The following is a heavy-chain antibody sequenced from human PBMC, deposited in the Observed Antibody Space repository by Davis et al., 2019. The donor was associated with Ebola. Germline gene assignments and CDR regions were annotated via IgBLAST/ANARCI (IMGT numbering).Heavy chain of an antibody. Sequence: GESLKISCAASGFTFNTYAMSWVRPPPGKGLEWISSISSSGTVTYYADSVKGRLTISRDSSKNTLDLQMNSLSAEDTALYSCTKGDRDYSSSPFDYWGQGTLVTVSS. CDR1: GFTFNTYA. J-gene: IGHJ4*02. V-gene: IGHV3-23*01. CDR3: TKGDRDYSSSPFDY. CDR2: ISSSGTVT. D-gene: IGHD3-22*01.